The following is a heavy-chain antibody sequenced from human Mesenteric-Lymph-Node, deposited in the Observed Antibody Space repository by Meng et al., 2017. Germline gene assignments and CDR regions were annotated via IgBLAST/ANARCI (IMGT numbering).Heavy chain of an antibody. J-gene: IGHJ4*02. CDR2: ISAYNGNT. CDR1: GYTFTGYY. Sequence: ASVKVSCKASGYTFTGYYMHWVRQAPGQGLEWMGWISAYNGNTNYAQKLQGRVTMTTDTSTSTAYMELRSLRSDDTAVYYCARDGRDYYYGSGSYYDWGQGTLVTVSS. CDR3: ARDGRDYYYGSGSYYD. D-gene: IGHD3-10*01. V-gene: IGHV1-18*04.